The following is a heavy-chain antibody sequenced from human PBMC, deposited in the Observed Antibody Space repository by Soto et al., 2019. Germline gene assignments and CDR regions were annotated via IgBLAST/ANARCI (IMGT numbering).Heavy chain of an antibody. V-gene: IGHV3-33*01. Sequence: QVQLVESGGGVVQPGMSLRLSCAASGFTFSNYGMHWVRQAPGKGLEWVAVLWYDGSNKYYADTVKGRFTLSRDNSKNTLYLQMNTLRAEDTAVYYCARHKGGDPYYFDYWGQGTLVTVSS. CDR3: ARHKGGDPYYFDY. J-gene: IGHJ4*02. D-gene: IGHD4-17*01. CDR2: LWYDGSNK. CDR1: GFTFSNYG.